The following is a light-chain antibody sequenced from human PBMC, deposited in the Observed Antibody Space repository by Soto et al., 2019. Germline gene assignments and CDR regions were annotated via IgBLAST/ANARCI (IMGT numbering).Light chain of an antibody. CDR3: QQYNHWPIT. J-gene: IGKJ5*01. CDR2: GAS. Sequence: VLIQPPATLSVSPGERATLSCRVSQTILSNLAWYQRKPGRAPRRLIYGASTRATGIPARFSGGGSGTEFTLTISSLQSEDVAVYYCQQYNHWPITFGQGTRLEIK. V-gene: IGKV3-15*01. CDR1: QTILSN.